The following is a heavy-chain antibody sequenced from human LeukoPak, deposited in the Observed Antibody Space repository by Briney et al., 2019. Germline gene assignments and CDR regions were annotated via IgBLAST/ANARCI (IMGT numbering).Heavy chain of an antibody. CDR1: GYTFSDFG. J-gene: IGHJ3*02. CDR3: AKDFYNSGGRWYDCFDI. V-gene: IGHV1-18*01. D-gene: IGHD2-15*01. Sequence: ASVKVSCKASGYTFSDFGISWVRQAPGQGLEWMGWSSAYNDDTHYAQKFQGRVTMTTDTSTNTAYMDLRSLRSDDTAMYYCAKDFYNSGGRWYDCFDIWGQGTMLTVSS. CDR2: SSAYNDDT.